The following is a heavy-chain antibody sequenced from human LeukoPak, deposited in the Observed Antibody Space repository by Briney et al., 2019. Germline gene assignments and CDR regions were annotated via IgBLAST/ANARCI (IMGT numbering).Heavy chain of an antibody. V-gene: IGHV1-69*13. CDR3: ARSGGSCSSCVYY. CDR1: GGTFSSYA. CDR2: IIPILGTA. Sequence: GASVTVSCTTSGGTFSSYAISWVRQAPGQGLEWMGGIIPILGTANYAQKFQGKVTITADESTSTAYMELSSLRSEDTAVYYCARSGGSCSSCVYYWGQGTLVTVSS. J-gene: IGHJ4*02. D-gene: IGHD2-15*01.